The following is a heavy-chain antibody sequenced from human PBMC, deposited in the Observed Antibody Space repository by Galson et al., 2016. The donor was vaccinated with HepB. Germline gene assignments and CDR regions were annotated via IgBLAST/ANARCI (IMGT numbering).Heavy chain of an antibody. J-gene: IGHJ4*02. V-gene: IGHV2-5*02. D-gene: IGHD5-24*01. CDR2: IYWDDDK. CDR3: AQRRVELWPYNL. Sequence: PALVKPTQTLTLTCTVSGFSVSDSGLGVGWIRQPSGKALEWLAVIYWDDDKRYNPSLRDRLAITKDTSKNQVVLTMANMDPVDTGTYYCAQRRVELWPYNLWGQGTLGAVSS. CDR1: GFSVSDSGLG.